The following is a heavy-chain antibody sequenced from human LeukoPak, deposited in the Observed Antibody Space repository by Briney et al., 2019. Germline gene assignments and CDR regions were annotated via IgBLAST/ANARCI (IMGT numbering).Heavy chain of an antibody. CDR2: INHSGST. D-gene: IGHD1-1*01. J-gene: IGHJ6*02. V-gene: IGHV4-34*01. Sequence: PSETLSLTCAVYGGSFSGYYWSWIRQPPGKGLEWIEEINHSGSTNYNPSLKSRVTISVDTSKNQFSLKLSSVTAADTAVYYCARPYNEYYYYGMDVWGQGTTVTVSS. CDR3: ARPYNEYYYYGMDV. CDR1: GGSFSGYY.